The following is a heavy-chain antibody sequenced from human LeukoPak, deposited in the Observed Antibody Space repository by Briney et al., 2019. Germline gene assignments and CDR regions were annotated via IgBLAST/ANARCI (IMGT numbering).Heavy chain of an antibody. Sequence: GGSLRLSCAASGFTFSSYSMNWVGQAPGKWLEWVSSISSSSSYIYYADSVKGRFTISRDNAKNSLYLQMNSLRAEDTAVYYCAELGITMIGGVWGKGTTVTISS. D-gene: IGHD3-10*02. J-gene: IGHJ6*04. CDR1: GFTFSSYS. CDR3: AELGITMIGGV. V-gene: IGHV3-21*01. CDR2: ISSSSSYI.